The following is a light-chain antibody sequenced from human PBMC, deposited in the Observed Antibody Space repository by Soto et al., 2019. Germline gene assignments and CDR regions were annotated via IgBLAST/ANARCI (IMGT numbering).Light chain of an antibody. CDR2: GAY. J-gene: IGKJ4*01. CDR3: QQYNNWPLT. V-gene: IGKV3-15*01. Sequence: EIVMTQSPATMSVSPGERATLSCRASQSVSSNLAWYQQKPGQAPRLLIYGAYTRATGIPARFSGSGSGTEFTLTISSLQSEDFAVYYCQQYNNWPLTVGGVTKVEIK. CDR1: QSVSSN.